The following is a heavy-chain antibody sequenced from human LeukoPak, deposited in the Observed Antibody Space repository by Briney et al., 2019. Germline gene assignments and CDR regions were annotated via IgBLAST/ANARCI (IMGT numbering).Heavy chain of an antibody. CDR1: GFTFSGFG. Sequence: GGSLRLSCAASGFTFSGFGIHWVRQAPGKGLEWVAVISFDGSKKYYADSVKGRFIISRDNSKNTLDLQMNSLRAEDTAVYYCAKVRGCSNGVCYKGGMDVWGQGTTVTVFS. V-gene: IGHV3-30*18. D-gene: IGHD2-8*01. J-gene: IGHJ6*02. CDR3: AKVRGCSNGVCYKGGMDV. CDR2: ISFDGSKK.